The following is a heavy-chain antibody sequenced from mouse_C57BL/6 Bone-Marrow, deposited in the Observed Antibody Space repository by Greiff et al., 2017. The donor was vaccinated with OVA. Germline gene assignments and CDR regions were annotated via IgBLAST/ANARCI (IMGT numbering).Heavy chain of an antibody. CDR3: ARRAPWILRRPWYFDV. V-gene: IGHV1-64*01. CDR1: GYTFTSYW. CDR2: IHPNSGST. J-gene: IGHJ1*03. Sequence: QVQLKQSGAELVKPGASVKLSCKASGYTFTSYWMHWVKQRPGQGLEWIGMIHPNSGSTNYNEKFKSKATLTVDKSSSTAYMQLSSLTSEDSAVYYCARRAPWILRRPWYFDVWGTGTTVTVSS. D-gene: IGHD2-12*01.